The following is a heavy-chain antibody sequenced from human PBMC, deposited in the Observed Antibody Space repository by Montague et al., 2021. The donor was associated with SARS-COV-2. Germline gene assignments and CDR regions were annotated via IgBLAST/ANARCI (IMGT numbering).Heavy chain of an antibody. J-gene: IGHJ4*02. CDR3: ARHPLGYCSSTSCYVG. CDR2: IYYSGST. CDR1: GGSISSSSYY. Sequence: SETLSLTCTVSGGSISSSSYYWGWIRQPPGKGLEWIGSIYYSGSTYYNPSLKSRVTISVDTSKNQFSLKLSSVTAADTAVYDCARHPLGYCSSTSCYVGWGQGSRVTFSS. D-gene: IGHD2-2*01. V-gene: IGHV4-39*01.